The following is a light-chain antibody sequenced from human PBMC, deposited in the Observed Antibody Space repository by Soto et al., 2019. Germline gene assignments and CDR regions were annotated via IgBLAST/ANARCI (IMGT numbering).Light chain of an antibody. Sequence: DIQMTQSPSSLSASVGDRVTITCQASQDISNYLNWYQQKPGKAPKLLIYDASNLETGVPSRFSGSGSGTDFTFTISSLQPEDIATYYCQQYDNLPSLTFGQGTKVAIK. J-gene: IGKJ1*01. V-gene: IGKV1-33*01. CDR1: QDISNY. CDR3: QQYDNLPSLT. CDR2: DAS.